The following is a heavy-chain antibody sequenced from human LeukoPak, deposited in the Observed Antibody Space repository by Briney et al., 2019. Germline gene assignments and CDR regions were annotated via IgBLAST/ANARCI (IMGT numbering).Heavy chain of an antibody. Sequence: PRGSLRLSCAASGFTFSSYAMHWVRQAPGKGLEWVAVISYDGSNKYYADSVKGRFTISRDNSKNTLYLQMNSLRAEDTAVYYCARDRGGSAPDVWGQGTTVTVSS. D-gene: IGHD3-10*01. CDR2: ISYDGSNK. CDR3: ARDRGGSAPDV. CDR1: GFTFSSYA. V-gene: IGHV3-30*14. J-gene: IGHJ6*02.